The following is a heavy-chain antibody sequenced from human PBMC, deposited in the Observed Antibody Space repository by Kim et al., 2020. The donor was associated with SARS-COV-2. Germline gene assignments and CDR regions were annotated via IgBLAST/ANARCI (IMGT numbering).Heavy chain of an antibody. V-gene: IGHV4-34*01. D-gene: IGHD3-10*01. J-gene: IGHJ4*02. Sequence: SETLSLTCAAYGGSFSGYYWSWIRQPPGKGLEWIGEINHSGRTNYNPSLKSRVTISVDTSKNQFSLRLTSVTAADTAVYYCAGRLSNTSGWGSHYCDLWGQGTLVTLFS. CDR3: AGRLSNTSGWGSHYCDL. CDR1: GGSFSGYY. CDR2: INHSGRT.